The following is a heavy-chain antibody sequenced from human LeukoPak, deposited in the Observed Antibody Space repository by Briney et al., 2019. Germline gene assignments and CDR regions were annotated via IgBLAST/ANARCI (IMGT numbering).Heavy chain of an antibody. CDR3: ARGILNFDSGNSYQGGFYYMDV. Sequence: SETLSLTCGVSGGSFSGYYWMWIRQSPGKGLECIGKINHFGSANYNPSLKSRVTMSVDMSKNQFFLELNSVTAADTAVYYCARGILNFDSGNSYQGGFYYMDVWGKGTTVTVSS. V-gene: IGHV4-34*01. J-gene: IGHJ6*03. CDR1: GGSFSGYY. CDR2: INHFGSA. D-gene: IGHD3-9*01.